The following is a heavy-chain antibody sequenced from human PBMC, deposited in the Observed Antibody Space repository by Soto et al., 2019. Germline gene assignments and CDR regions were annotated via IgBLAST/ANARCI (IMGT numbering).Heavy chain of an antibody. CDR1: GFTFDHYA. CDR2: ITSKAYGGTT. Sequence: EVQLVESGGGLAQPGRSLRLSCTSSGFTFDHYAMTWFRQAPGKGLEWVGFITSKAYGGTTEYAASVKGRFTISRDDSKSIAYLQMDGLKTEDTAVYYCTRVPPNNYGSGTYPFDYWGQGALVTVSS. J-gene: IGHJ4*02. CDR3: TRVPPNNYGSGTYPFDY. V-gene: IGHV3-49*03. D-gene: IGHD3-10*01.